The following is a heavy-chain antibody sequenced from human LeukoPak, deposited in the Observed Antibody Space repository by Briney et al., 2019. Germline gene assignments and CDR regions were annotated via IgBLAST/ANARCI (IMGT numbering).Heavy chain of an antibody. J-gene: IGHJ4*02. Sequence: GGSLRLSCAASGFTFSSYGMHWVRQAPGKGLEWVAFIRYDGSNKYYADSVKGRFTISRDNSKNTLYLQMNSLRAEDTAVYYCAEDTYYYGSGSYYNLADYWGQGTLVTVSS. V-gene: IGHV3-30*02. CDR2: IRYDGSNK. CDR1: GFTFSSYG. CDR3: AEDTYYYGSGSYYNLADY. D-gene: IGHD3-10*01.